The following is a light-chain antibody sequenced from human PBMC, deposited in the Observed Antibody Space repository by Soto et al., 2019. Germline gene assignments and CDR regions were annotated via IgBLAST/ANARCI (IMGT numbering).Light chain of an antibody. Sequence: DIQMTQSPSSLSASVGDSVTITCRASQGINKFLAWFQQKPGTAPKSLISTASRLQSGVPSRFSGSGSGTHFTITINNLQPEDFATYYCQQHESFPLTFGGGTRVEIK. V-gene: IGKV1-16*01. CDR1: QGINKF. J-gene: IGKJ4*01. CDR2: TAS. CDR3: QQHESFPLT.